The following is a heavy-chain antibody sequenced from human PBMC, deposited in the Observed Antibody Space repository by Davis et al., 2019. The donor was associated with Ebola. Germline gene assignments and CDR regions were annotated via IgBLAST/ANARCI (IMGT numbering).Heavy chain of an antibody. CDR3: ARGSGVGATTDY. D-gene: IGHD1-26*01. V-gene: IGHV1-18*01. J-gene: IGHJ4*02. Sequence: AASVKVSCRASGYTFTSYGISWVRQAPGQGLEWMGWISAYNGNTDYAQNLQGRVTMTTDTSTSTAYMELRSLRSDDPAVYYCARGSGVGATTDYWGQGTLVTVSS. CDR1: GYTFTSYG. CDR2: ISAYNGNT.